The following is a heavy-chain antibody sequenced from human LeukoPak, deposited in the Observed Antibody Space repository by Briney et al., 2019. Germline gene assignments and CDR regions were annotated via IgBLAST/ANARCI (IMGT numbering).Heavy chain of an antibody. D-gene: IGHD2-15*01. V-gene: IGHV3-23*01. CDR1: GFXFSSYA. CDR2: ISGSGGST. J-gene: IGHJ4*02. Sequence: GGSLRLSCAASGFXFSSYAISWVRQAPGKGLEWVSTISGSGGSTYYADSVKGRFTISRDNSKNTLYLQMNSLRAEDTAVYYCAKVLDYCDGGTCYNSGMDSWGQGTLVTVSS. CDR3: AKVLDYCDGGTCYNSGMDS.